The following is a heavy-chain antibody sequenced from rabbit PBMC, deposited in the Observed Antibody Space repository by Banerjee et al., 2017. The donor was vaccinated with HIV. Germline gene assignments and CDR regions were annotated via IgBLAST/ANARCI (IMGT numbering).Heavy chain of an antibody. CDR2: IGTGDGST. D-gene: IGHD6-1*01. CDR3: ARQDYIGVTYTT. J-gene: IGHJ6*01. V-gene: IGHV1S45*01. CDR1: GFSFSGSYW. Sequence: QEQLEESGGDLVKPEGSLTLTCTASGFSFSGSYWICWVRQAPGKGLEWIACIGTGDGSTYYASWAKGRFTISKTSSTTVTLQMTSLTAADTATYFCARQDYIGVTYTTWGQGTLVTVS.